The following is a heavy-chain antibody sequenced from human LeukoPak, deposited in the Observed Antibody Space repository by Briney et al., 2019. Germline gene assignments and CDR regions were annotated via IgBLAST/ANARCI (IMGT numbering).Heavy chain of an antibody. V-gene: IGHV1-2*02. CDR3: ARPAPHYYDSSGYQTPLGY. J-gene: IGHJ4*02. D-gene: IGHD3-22*01. CDR1: GYTFTGYY. CDR2: INPNSGGT. Sequence: ASVKVSCKASGYTFTGYYMHWVRQAPGQGLEWMGWINPNSGGTNYPQKFQGRVTMTRDTSISTAYMELSRLRSDDTAVYYCARPAPHYYDSSGYQTPLGYWGQGTLVTVSS.